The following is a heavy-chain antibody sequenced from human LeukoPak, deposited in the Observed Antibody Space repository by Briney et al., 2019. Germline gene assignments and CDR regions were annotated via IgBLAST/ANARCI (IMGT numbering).Heavy chain of an antibody. CDR2: IYYSGST. CDR3: ASFSYDSSGYKADY. V-gene: IGHV4-39*07. J-gene: IGHJ4*02. CDR1: GGSISSSSYY. Sequence: SETLSLTCTVSGGSISSSSYYWGWIRQPPGKGLEWIGSIYYSGSTYYNPSLKSRVTISVDTSKNQFSLKLSSVTAADTAVYYCASFSYDSSGYKADYWGQGTLVTVSS. D-gene: IGHD3-22*01.